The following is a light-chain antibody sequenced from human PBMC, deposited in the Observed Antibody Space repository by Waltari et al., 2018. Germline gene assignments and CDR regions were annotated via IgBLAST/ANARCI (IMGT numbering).Light chain of an antibody. Sequence: DIQMTLSPSSLSASVGDRVPITCRASQSISSYLNWYQQKPGKAPELLIYGTSSLQSGVPSRFSGSGSGTDFTLTISSLQSEDFATYYCQQGYSTPYTFGQGTKLEIK. CDR3: QQGYSTPYT. CDR2: GTS. J-gene: IGKJ2*01. CDR1: QSISSY. V-gene: IGKV1-39*01.